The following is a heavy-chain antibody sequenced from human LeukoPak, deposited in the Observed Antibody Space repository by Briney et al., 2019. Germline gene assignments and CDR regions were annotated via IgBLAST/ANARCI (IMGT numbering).Heavy chain of an antibody. V-gene: IGHV3-20*04. J-gene: IGHJ4*02. Sequence: GGSLRLSCTASGFKFDDYGMTWVRQAPGKGLEWVSDINWNGDSRGYAHSVRGRFTISRDNSKSTLSLQMNSLRAEDTAIYYCATYRQVLLSFESWGQGTLVTVSS. CDR2: INWNGDSR. CDR1: GFKFDDYG. CDR3: ATYRQVLLSFES. D-gene: IGHD2/OR15-2a*01.